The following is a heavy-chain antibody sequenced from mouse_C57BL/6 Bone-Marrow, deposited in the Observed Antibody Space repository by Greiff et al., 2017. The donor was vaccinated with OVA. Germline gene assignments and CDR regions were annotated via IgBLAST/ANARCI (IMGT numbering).Heavy chain of an antibody. CDR3: ARGGTYYSNYVTY. CDR1: GYTFTSYW. Sequence: VKLQQPGAELVRPGSSVKLSCKASGYTFTSYWMHWVKQRPIQGLEWIGNIDPSDSETHYNQKFKDKATLTVDKSSSTAYMQLSSLTSEDSAVYYCARGGTYYSNYVTYWGQGTLVTVSA. J-gene: IGHJ3*01. V-gene: IGHV1-52*01. D-gene: IGHD2-5*01. CDR2: IDPSDSET.